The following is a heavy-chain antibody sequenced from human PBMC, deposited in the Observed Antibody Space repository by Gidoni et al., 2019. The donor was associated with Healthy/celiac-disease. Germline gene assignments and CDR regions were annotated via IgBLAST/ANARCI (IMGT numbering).Heavy chain of an antibody. CDR1: GYTFTVHY. CDR2: INPNSGGT. D-gene: IGHD3-10*01. V-gene: IGHV1-2*02. J-gene: IGHJ4*02. CDR3: ARDRGGGDY. Sequence: QVQLVQSGAEVKKPGASVKVSCKASGYTFTVHYMHWVRQAPGQGREWMGWINPNSGGTNKEKKFQGRVTRTRDTSISKAYMELSRLRSDDRAVYYCARDRGGGDYWGQGTLVTVSS.